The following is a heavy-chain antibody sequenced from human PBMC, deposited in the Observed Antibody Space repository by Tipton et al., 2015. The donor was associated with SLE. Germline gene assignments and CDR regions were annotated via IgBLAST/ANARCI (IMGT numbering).Heavy chain of an antibody. CDR1: GGSFSDYY. J-gene: IGHJ5*02. CDR2: IKHSGST. Sequence: TLSLTCAVYGGSFSDYYWSWIRQAPGKGLEWIGDIKHSGSTNYKPSLKSRVTLSLDTSKNQFSLNLNSVTAADTAVYYCARGYYYDTTGYRSWMDPWGQGTLVTASS. CDR3: ARGYYYDTTGYRSWMDP. V-gene: IGHV4-34*01. D-gene: IGHD3-22*01.